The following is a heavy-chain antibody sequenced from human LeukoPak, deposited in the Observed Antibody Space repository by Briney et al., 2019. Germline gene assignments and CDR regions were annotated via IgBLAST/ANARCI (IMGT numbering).Heavy chain of an antibody. J-gene: IGHJ6*02. CDR2: INWKSNNI. CDR1: GFTFGDYA. D-gene: IGHD6-13*01. CDR3: ARDRAGYFYAMDV. Sequence: QPGRSLRLSCAASGFTFGDYAMHWVRQAPGKGLEWASGINWKSNNIGYADSVKGRFTISRDNAKNSLYLQMNSLRTEDTALYYCARDRAGYFYAMDVWGQGTSVTVSS. V-gene: IGHV3-9*01.